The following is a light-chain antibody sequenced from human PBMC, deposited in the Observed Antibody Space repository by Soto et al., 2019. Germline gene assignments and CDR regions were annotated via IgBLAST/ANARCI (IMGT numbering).Light chain of an antibody. Sequence: DIVMTQSPDSLAVSLGERAIINCKSSQSVLYSSNNKNYLAWYQQKPGRPPKLLIYWASSRESGVPDRFSGSGSGTDFTLTISSLQAEDVAVYYCQQYYSTPRTFGQGTKVEIK. CDR1: QSVLYSSNNKNY. CDR3: QQYYSTPRT. J-gene: IGKJ1*01. V-gene: IGKV4-1*01. CDR2: WAS.